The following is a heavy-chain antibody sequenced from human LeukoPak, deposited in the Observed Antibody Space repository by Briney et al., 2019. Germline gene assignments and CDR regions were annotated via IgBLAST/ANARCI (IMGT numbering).Heavy chain of an antibody. J-gene: IGHJ4*02. Sequence: GGTLRLSCAASGFTFSNARMSWVRQAPGKGLEWVGRIKSKTDGGTTDYAAPVKGRFTISRDDSKKTLYLQMNSLKTEDTAVYYCTTSPLWFGEPRARNDYWGQGTLVTVSS. V-gene: IGHV3-15*01. CDR2: IKSKTDGGTT. CDR3: TTSPLWFGEPRARNDY. CDR1: GFTFSNAR. D-gene: IGHD3-10*01.